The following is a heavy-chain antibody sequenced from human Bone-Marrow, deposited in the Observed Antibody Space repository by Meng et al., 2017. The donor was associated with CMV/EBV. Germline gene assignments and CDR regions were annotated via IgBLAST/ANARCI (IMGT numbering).Heavy chain of an antibody. V-gene: IGHV1-8*01. D-gene: IGHD3-3*01. CDR3: ARAEYYYDFWRSYYNYYYGMDV. CDR2: MNPNSGNT. CDR1: GYTFTSYD. Sequence: ASVKVSCKASGYTFTSYDINWVRQATGQGLEWMGWMNPNSGNTGYAQKFQGRVTMTRNTSISTAYMELSSLRAEYTAVYYCARAEYYYDFWRSYYNYYYGMDVWGQGTTVTVSS. J-gene: IGHJ6*02.